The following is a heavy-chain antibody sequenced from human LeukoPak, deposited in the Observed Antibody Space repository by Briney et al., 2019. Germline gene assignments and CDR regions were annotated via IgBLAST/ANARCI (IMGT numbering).Heavy chain of an antibody. J-gene: IGHJ4*02. CDR3: ARGGRYQLLYYFDY. D-gene: IGHD2-2*01. Sequence: PSETLSLTCAVYGGSFSGYYWSWIRQPPGKGLEWIGEINHSGSTNYNPPLKSRVTISVDTSKNQFSLKLSSVTAADTAVYYCARGGRYQLLYYFDYWGQGTLVTVSS. V-gene: IGHV4-34*01. CDR2: INHSGST. CDR1: GGSFSGYY.